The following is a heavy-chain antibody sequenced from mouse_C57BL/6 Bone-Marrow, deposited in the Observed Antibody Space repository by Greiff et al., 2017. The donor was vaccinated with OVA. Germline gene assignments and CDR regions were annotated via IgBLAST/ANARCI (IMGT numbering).Heavy chain of an antibody. Sequence: EVHLVESGAELVRPGASVKLSCTASGFNIKDDYMHWVKQRPEQGLEWIGWIDPENGDTEYASKFQGKATITADTSSNTAYLQLSSLTSEDTAVYYCTTESCFDYWGQGTTLTVSS. CDR2: IDPENGDT. CDR3: TTESCFDY. J-gene: IGHJ2*01. CDR1: GFNIKDDY. D-gene: IGHD6-2*01. V-gene: IGHV14-4*01.